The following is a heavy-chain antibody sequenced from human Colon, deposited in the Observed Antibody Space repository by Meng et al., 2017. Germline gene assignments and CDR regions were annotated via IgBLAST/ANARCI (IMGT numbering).Heavy chain of an antibody. V-gene: IGHV4-31*03. CDR1: GDSVSSNSYY. CDR2: IYSGGIS. D-gene: IGHD1-26*01. Sequence: QVQLQESGPRLVKPSQTLSLTCTLPGDSVSSNSYYWTWIRQHPGTGLEWIGYIYSGGISHYNPSLKSRITMSIDTSKNQFPLQLTSVTAADTAIYYCARDPLAVGPTDRGLDSWGQGTLVTVSS. J-gene: IGHJ4*02. CDR3: ARDPLAVGPTDRGLDS.